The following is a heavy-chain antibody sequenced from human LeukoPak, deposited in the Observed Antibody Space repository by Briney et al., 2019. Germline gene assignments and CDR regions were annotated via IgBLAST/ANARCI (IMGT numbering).Heavy chain of an antibody. CDR3: ARWERDVVVPAYYMDV. Sequence: ASVKVSCKASGYTFTGYYMHWVRQAPGQGLEWMGWINPNSGGTNYAQKFQGRVTMTRDTSISTAYMELSSLRSDDTAVYYCARWERDVVVPAYYMDVWGKGTTVTVSS. J-gene: IGHJ6*03. CDR2: INPNSGGT. D-gene: IGHD2-2*01. V-gene: IGHV1-2*02. CDR1: GYTFTGYY.